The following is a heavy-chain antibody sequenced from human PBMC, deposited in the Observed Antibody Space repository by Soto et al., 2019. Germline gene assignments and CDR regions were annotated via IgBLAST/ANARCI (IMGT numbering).Heavy chain of an antibody. CDR3: ARAGGGVYGDSYYYGLDV. D-gene: IGHD4-17*01. CDR1: GGTFSSYA. CDR2: IIPIFGTA. Sequence: GASVKVSCKASGGTFSSYAISWVRQAPGQGLEWMGGIIPIFGTANYAQKFQGRVTITADESTSTAYMELSSLRAEDTAVYFCARAGGGVYGDSYYYGLDVWGQGATVTVSS. J-gene: IGHJ6*02. V-gene: IGHV1-69*13.